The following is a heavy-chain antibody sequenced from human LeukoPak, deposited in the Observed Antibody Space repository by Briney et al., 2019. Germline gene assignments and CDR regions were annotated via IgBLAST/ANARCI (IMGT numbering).Heavy chain of an antibody. CDR2: ISYDGSNK. CDR1: GFTSSSYA. D-gene: IGHD3-22*01. CDR3: ARGYYYDSSGYLDWFDP. Sequence: SGGSLRLSCAASGFTSSSYAMHWVRQAPGKGLEWVAVISYDGSNKYYADSVKGRFTISRDNSKNTLYLQMNSLRAEDTAVYYCARGYYYDSSGYLDWFDPWGQGTLVTVSS. V-gene: IGHV3-30-3*01. J-gene: IGHJ5*02.